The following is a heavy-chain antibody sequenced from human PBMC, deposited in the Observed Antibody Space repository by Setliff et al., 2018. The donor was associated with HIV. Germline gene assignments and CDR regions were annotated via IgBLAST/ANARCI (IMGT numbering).Heavy chain of an antibody. CDR3: ARESGSAYYYYYMDV. V-gene: IGHV4-39*07. D-gene: IGHD1-26*01. CDR2: IYYTGNT. Sequence: PSETLSLTCTVSGGSISSSSYYWGWIRQPPGKGLEWIGNIYYTGNTNYNPSLKSRVTMSVDTSKNQFSLKMSSVTAADTAVYYCARESGSAYYYYYMDVWGKGTTVTVSS. CDR1: GGSISSSSYY. J-gene: IGHJ6*03.